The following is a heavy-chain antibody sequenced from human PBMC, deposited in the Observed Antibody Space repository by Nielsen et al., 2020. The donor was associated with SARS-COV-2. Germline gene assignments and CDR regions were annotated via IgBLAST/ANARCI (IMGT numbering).Heavy chain of an antibody. Sequence: ASVKVSCKASGYTFTGYYMHWVRQAPGQGLEWMGRINPNSGGTNYAQKFQGRVTMTRDTSISTAYMELSRLRSDDTAVYYCARDRDPGITGTWLFDYWGQGTLVTVSS. CDR3: ARDRDPGITGTWLFDY. V-gene: IGHV1-2*06. D-gene: IGHD1-7*01. J-gene: IGHJ4*02. CDR1: GYTFTGYY. CDR2: INPNSGGT.